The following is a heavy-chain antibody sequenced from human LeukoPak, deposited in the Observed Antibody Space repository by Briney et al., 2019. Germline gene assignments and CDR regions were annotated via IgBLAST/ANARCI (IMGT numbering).Heavy chain of an antibody. D-gene: IGHD3-10*01. CDR3: ARAGGSGIFDY. J-gene: IGHJ4*02. V-gene: IGHV1-46*01. Sequence: ASVKVSCKAFGYTFTSNYMHWVRQAPGQGPEWMGVISPSGGSTTYAQKFQGRVTLTRDMSTSTDYLELSSLRSEDTAVYYCARAGGSGIFDYWGQGTLVTVSS. CDR1: GYTFTSNY. CDR2: ISPSGGST.